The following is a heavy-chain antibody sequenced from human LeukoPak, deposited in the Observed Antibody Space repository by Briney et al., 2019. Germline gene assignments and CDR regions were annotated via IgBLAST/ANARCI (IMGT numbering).Heavy chain of an antibody. V-gene: IGHV5-51*01. Sequence: GESLKISCKGSGYSFTSYWIGWVRQLPGKGLEWMGIIYPGDSDTRYSPSFQGQVTISADKSISTAYLQWSSLKASDTAMYYCARHSDYYDSSGYLDYWGQGTLVTVSS. CDR2: IYPGDSDT. CDR3: ARHSDYYDSSGYLDY. J-gene: IGHJ4*02. D-gene: IGHD3-22*01. CDR1: GYSFTSYW.